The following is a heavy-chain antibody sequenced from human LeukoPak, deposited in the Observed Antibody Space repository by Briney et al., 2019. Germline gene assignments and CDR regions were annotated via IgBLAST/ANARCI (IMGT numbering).Heavy chain of an antibody. Sequence: GGTLRLSCAASGFTFSSYGMSWVRQAPGKGLEWVSAISGSGGSTYYADSVKGRFTISRDNSKNTLYLQMNSLRAEDTAVYYCARVAYSSSWYFDYWGQGTLVTVSS. CDR3: ARVAYSSSWYFDY. V-gene: IGHV3-23*01. J-gene: IGHJ4*02. CDR1: GFTFSSYG. CDR2: ISGSGGST. D-gene: IGHD6-13*01.